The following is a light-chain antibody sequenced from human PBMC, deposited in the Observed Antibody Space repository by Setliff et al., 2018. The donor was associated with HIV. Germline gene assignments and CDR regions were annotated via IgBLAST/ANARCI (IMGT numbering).Light chain of an antibody. CDR3: SSFTGSSAPGV. CDR1: SSDVGTFDY. CDR2: EVS. Sequence: LTQPASVSGSPGQSITISCTGTSSDVGTFDYVSWYQHHPGKAPKLVIYEVSNRPSGVSNRFSGSKSGNTASLTISGLQAEDEADYYCSSFTGSSAPGVFGTGTKVTVL. J-gene: IGLJ1*01. V-gene: IGLV2-14*01.